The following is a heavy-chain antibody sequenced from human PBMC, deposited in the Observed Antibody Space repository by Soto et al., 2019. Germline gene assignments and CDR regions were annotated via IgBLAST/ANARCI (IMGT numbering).Heavy chain of an antibody. Sequence: SETLFLTCAVSGYSISSGYYWGWLRQPPGKGLEWIGSICHGGSTYYNPSLNSRVTLSIDMTNNHVSLILNSVTAADTAVYYCARVGPWVPYYYDSSPYTFENWFDPWGQGTLVTVSS. V-gene: IGHV4-38-2*01. CDR1: GYSISSGYY. D-gene: IGHD3-22*01. CDR2: ICHGGST. J-gene: IGHJ5*02. CDR3: ARVGPWVPYYYDSSPYTFENWFDP.